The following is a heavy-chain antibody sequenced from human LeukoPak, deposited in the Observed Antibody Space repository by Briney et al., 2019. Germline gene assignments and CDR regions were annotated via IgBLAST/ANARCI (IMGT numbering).Heavy chain of an antibody. Sequence: ASVKVSCKASGYTFTSYYMHWVRQAPGQGLEWVGIINPSSGKINYAQKFQGRVTMTRDTSTSTVYMELSGLRSDDTAVYYCARDLASSGYYWDWGQGTLVTVSS. D-gene: IGHD3-22*01. CDR3: ARDLASSGYYWD. CDR2: INPSSGKI. V-gene: IGHV1-46*01. J-gene: IGHJ4*02. CDR1: GYTFTSYY.